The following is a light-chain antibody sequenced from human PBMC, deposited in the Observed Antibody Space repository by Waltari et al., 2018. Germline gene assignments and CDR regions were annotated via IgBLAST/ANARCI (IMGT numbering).Light chain of an antibody. CDR1: TGVGTSGHF. CDR3: FLVYGGVGV. Sequence: QAVVTQEPSLTVSPGGTVTLTCASNTGVGTSGHFPYWFQQKPGQAPKTLIYDTTNKHSWTPARFSGSLLGGKAALTLSGAQPEDEADYFCFLVYGGVGVFGGGTKLTVL. V-gene: IGLV7-46*01. J-gene: IGLJ3*02. CDR2: DTT.